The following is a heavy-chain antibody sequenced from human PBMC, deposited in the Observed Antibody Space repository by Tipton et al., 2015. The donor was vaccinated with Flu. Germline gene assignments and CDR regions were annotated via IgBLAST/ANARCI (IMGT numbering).Heavy chain of an antibody. CDR1: GGSISSSYL. J-gene: IGHJ4*02. CDR2: IYPTVST. Sequence: TLSLTCAVSGGSISSSYLWSWVRQPPGTGLEWIGAIYPTVSTNYNPSLKSRVTISVAQSKNPFSLKLRSVTAADTAVYDCASWLSSSWYSSYFDYWGQGTLVTVAS. D-gene: IGHD6-13*01. CDR3: ASWLSSSWYSSYFDY. V-gene: IGHV4-4*02.